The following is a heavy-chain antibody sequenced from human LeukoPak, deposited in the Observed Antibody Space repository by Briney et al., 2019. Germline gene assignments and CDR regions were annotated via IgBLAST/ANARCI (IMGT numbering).Heavy chain of an antibody. CDR2: ISSSGSTI. Sequence: GGYLRLSCAASGFTFSDYYMSWIRQAPGKGLEWVSYISSSGSTIYYADSVKGRFTISSDNAKNSLYLQMNSLRAEDTAVYYCARAAGYSYAIFDYWGQGTLVTVSS. D-gene: IGHD5-18*01. CDR3: ARAAGYSYAIFDY. V-gene: IGHV3-11*01. CDR1: GFTFSDYY. J-gene: IGHJ4*02.